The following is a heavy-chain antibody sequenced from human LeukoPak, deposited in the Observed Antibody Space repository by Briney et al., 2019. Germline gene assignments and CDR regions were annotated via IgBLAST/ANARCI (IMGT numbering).Heavy chain of an antibody. D-gene: IGHD6-19*01. CDR1: GGTFISYA. CDR2: IIPIFGTA. J-gene: IGHJ5*02. Sequence: GASVKVSCKASGGTFISYAISWVRQAPGQGLEWMGGIIPIFGTANYAQKFQGRVTITADESTSTAYMELSSLRSEDTAVYYCARVRSGWHHHYWFDPWGQGTLVTVSS. V-gene: IGHV1-69*01. CDR3: ARVRSGWHHHYWFDP.